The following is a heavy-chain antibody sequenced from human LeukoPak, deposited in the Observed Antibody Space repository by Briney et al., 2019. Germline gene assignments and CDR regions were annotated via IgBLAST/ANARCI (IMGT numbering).Heavy chain of an antibody. V-gene: IGHV4-59*01. CDR1: GGSISSYY. CDR3: ASAIYDFWRGSPTTFDY. Sequence: SETLSLTCTVSGGSISSYYWSWIRQPPGKGLEWIGNIYYSGSTNYNPSLKSRVTILVDTSKNQFSLKLSSVTAADTAVYYCASAIYDFWRGSPTTFDYWGQGTLVTVSS. CDR2: IYYSGST. D-gene: IGHD3-3*01. J-gene: IGHJ4*02.